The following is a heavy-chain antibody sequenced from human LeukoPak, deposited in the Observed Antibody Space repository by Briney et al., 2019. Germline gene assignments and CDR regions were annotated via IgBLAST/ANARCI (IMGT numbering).Heavy chain of an antibody. J-gene: IGHJ6*02. D-gene: IGHD5-12*01. CDR1: GFTFSSYG. CDR3: AKGGGYDSTYYYGMDV. Sequence: GRSLRLSCAASGFTFSSYGMHWVRQAPGKGLEWVAVISYDGSNKYYADSVKGRFTISRDNSKNTLYLQMNSLRAEDTAVYYCAKGGGYDSTYYYGMDVWGQGTTVTVSS. CDR2: ISYDGSNK. V-gene: IGHV3-30*18.